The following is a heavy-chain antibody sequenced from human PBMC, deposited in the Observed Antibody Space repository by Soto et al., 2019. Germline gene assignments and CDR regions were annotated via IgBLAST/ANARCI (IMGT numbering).Heavy chain of an antibody. CDR1: GGSISSYY. J-gene: IGHJ5*02. CDR2: IYYSGST. D-gene: IGHD5-12*01. V-gene: IGHV4-59*01. CDR3: ARDRRWLQNYWFDP. Sequence: PSETLSLTCTVSGGSISSYYWSWIRQPPGKGLEWIGYIYYSGSTNYNPSLKSRVTISVDTSKNQFSLKLSSVTAADTAVYYCARDRRWLQNYWFDPWGQGTLVTVSS.